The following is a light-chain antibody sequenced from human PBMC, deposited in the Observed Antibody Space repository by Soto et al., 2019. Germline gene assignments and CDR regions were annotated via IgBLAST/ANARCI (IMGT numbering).Light chain of an antibody. CDR2: WAS. CDR3: QQSYSTPFT. CDR1: QSVLYSSNNKNY. Sequence: DIVMTQSPDSLAVSLGERATINCKSSQSVLYSSNNKNYLAWYQQKPGQPPKLLIYWASTRESGVPDRFSGSGSGTDFTITISSLQAEDVALYYCQQSYSTPFTFGPGTKVDIK. J-gene: IGKJ3*01. V-gene: IGKV4-1*01.